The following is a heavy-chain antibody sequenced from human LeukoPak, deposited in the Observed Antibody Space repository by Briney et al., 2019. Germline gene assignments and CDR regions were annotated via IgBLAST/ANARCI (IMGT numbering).Heavy chain of an antibody. Sequence: NPSETLSLTCIVSGGSIRTYYWSWIRQPPGKGLEWIGYIYNSGNTNYNPSLKSRVTISVDTSKNQFSLKLSSVTAADTAVYYCARRTVTSVVTDWYLDLWGRGTLVTVSS. CDR1: GGSIRTYY. V-gene: IGHV4-59*08. J-gene: IGHJ2*01. CDR3: ARRTVTSVVTDWYLDL. CDR2: IYNSGNT. D-gene: IGHD2-21*02.